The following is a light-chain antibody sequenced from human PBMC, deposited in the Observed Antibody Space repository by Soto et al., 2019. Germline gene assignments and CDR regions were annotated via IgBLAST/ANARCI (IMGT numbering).Light chain of an antibody. Sequence: VVTQSPASLSVSPGDRVTISCRAGPISSNLAWHQQRPGQAPRLLIYGASVRATGVPARFSGSGSGTEFTLTINSLQSEDYAVYFCQQYNNWRRTFGQGTKVDIK. CDR1: PISSN. J-gene: IGKJ1*01. V-gene: IGKV3-15*01. CDR2: GAS. CDR3: QQYNNWRRT.